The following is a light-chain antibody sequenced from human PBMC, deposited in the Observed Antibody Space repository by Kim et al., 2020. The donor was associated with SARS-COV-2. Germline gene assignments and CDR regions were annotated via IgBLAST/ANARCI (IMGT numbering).Light chain of an antibody. Sequence: PGQSITISCTGTSSDVGGYNYVSWYQQHPGKAPQLMIYDVSNRPSGVSNRFSGSKSGNTASLTISGLQAEDEADYYCSSYTSSSPLFGGGTQLTVL. CDR2: DVS. V-gene: IGLV2-14*03. CDR1: SSDVGGYNY. CDR3: SSYTSSSPL. J-gene: IGLJ2*01.